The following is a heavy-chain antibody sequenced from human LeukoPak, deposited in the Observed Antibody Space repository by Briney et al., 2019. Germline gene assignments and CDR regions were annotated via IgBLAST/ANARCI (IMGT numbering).Heavy chain of an antibody. Sequence: SETLSLTCAVYGGSFSGYYWSWIRQPPGKGLEWIGEINHSGSTNYNPSLKSRVTISVDTSKNQFSLKLSSVTAEDTAVYYCARDGRRVGGSINDHWGQGTLVTVSS. V-gene: IGHV4-34*01. J-gene: IGHJ4*02. CDR3: ARDGRRVGGSINDH. CDR2: INHSGST. D-gene: IGHD1-26*01. CDR1: GGSFSGYY.